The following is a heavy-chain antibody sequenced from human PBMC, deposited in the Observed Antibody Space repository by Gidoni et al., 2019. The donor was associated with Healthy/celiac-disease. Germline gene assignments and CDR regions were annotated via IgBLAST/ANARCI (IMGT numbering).Heavy chain of an antibody. CDR3: ARGWGITMIVVVISPCDY. Sequence: QVQLVQSGAEVKKPGASVKVSCKATGSTFTGYYMHWVRQAPGQGLEWMGWIKPNRGGTNDAQKFQGRVTMTRDTSISTDYMELSRLRSDDTAVYYCARGWGITMIVVVISPCDYWGQGTLVTVSS. CDR2: IKPNRGGT. CDR1: GSTFTGYY. V-gene: IGHV1-2*02. D-gene: IGHD3-22*01. J-gene: IGHJ4*02.